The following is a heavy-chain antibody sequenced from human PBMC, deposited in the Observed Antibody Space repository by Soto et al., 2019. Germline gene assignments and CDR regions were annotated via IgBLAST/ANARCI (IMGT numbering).Heavy chain of an antibody. CDR3: TKANRYCSGANCFTFDY. J-gene: IGHJ4*02. CDR2: FSSGGGGT. D-gene: IGHD2-15*01. V-gene: IGHV3-23*01. CDR1: GFTFSNYA. Sequence: PGGSLRLSCTASGFTFSNYAMSWVRQAPGKGLEWVSTFSSGGGGTCYADSVKGRFTISRDNSKNTLSLQMNSLRAEDTAVYYCTKANRYCSGANCFTFDYWGLGTLVTVSS.